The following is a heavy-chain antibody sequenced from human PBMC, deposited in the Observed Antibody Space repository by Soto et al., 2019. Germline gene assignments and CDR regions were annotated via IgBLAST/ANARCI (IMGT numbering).Heavy chain of an antibody. CDR3: ARGAYCSGGSCYFTWFDL. CDR1: GYRFTSYC. CDR2: ISPYNGNT. D-gene: IGHD2-15*01. V-gene: IGHV1-18*01. J-gene: IGHJ5*02. Sequence: ASVKLSCKASGYRFTSYCISWVRQAPGQGLEWMGWISPYNGNTKYAQKFQGRVTMTRDTSMSTAYMELSSLRSEDTAVYYCARGAYCSGGSCYFTWFDLWGQGTLVTVSS.